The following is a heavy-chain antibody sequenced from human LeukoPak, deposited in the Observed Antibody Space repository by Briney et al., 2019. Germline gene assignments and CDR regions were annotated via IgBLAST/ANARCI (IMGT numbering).Heavy chain of an antibody. CDR2: IYYSGST. Sequence: SETRSLTCTVSGGSISSSSYYWGWIRQPPGKGLEWIGSIYYSGSTYHNPSLKSRVTISVDTSKNHFSLKLSSVTAADTAVYYCARLRGLGPSDAFDIWGQGTMVTVSS. J-gene: IGHJ3*02. CDR1: GGSISSSSYY. V-gene: IGHV4-39*02. CDR3: ARLRGLGPSDAFDI. D-gene: IGHD2-15*01.